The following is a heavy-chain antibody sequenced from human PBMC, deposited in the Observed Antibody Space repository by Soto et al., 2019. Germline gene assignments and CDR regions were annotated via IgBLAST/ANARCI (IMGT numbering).Heavy chain of an antibody. Sequence: QVQLVQSGVEVQKPGASVKVSCKASGYTFSSYVINWLRQAPGQGLEWMGWISPYNGNTNYGQNLQGRVTMTTDTSTSIVDMELRSLRSHDTDVYYCAREGGVWGSFRYFDYWGQGTLVTVSP. D-gene: IGHD3-16*02. CDR1: GYTFSSYV. CDR2: ISPYNGNT. CDR3: AREGGVWGSFRYFDY. V-gene: IGHV1-18*04. J-gene: IGHJ4*02.